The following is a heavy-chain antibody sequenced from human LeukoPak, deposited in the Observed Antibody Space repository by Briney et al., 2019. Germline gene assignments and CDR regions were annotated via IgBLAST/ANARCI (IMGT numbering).Heavy chain of an antibody. J-gene: IGHJ5*02. Sequence: SETLSLTCTVSGDSISDYYWSWIRQPPGKGLEWIGYIYYSGSTNYNPPLKSRVTISVDTSKNQFSLKLSSVTAADTAVYYCARDPRGGYDFWSGSPNWFDPWGQGTLVTVSS. V-gene: IGHV4-59*01. CDR1: GDSISDYY. D-gene: IGHD3-3*01. CDR3: ARDPRGGYDFWSGSPNWFDP. CDR2: IYYSGST.